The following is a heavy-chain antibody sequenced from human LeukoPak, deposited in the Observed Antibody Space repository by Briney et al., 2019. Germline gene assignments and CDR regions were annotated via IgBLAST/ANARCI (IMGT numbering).Heavy chain of an antibody. J-gene: IGHJ4*02. D-gene: IGHD6-13*01. CDR2: IYTSGST. Sequence: SQTLSLTCTVSGGSISSGSYYWSWIRQPAGKGLEWIGRIYTSGSTNYNPSLKSRVTISVDTSKNQFSLKLSSVTAADTAVYYCARMGELDYFDYRGQGTLVTVSS. V-gene: IGHV4-61*02. CDR1: GGSISSGSYY. CDR3: ARMGELDYFDY.